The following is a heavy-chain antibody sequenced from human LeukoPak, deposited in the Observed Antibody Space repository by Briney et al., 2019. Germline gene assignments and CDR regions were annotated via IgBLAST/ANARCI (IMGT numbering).Heavy chain of an antibody. CDR3: ARAKTERITIFGVVRCYGMDV. CDR2: INPNNGGT. CDR1: GYTFTDYY. Sequence: ASVKVSCKASGYTFTDYYMHWVRQAPGQGLEWMGWINPNNGGTNYAQKFQGRVTMTTDTSITTAYVELSSLRSDDTAVYYCARAKTERITIFGVVRCYGMDVWGQGTTVTVSS. V-gene: IGHV1-2*02. D-gene: IGHD3-3*01. J-gene: IGHJ6*02.